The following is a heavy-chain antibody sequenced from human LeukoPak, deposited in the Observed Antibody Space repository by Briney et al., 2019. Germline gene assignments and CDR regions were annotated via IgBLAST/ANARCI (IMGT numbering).Heavy chain of an antibody. J-gene: IGHJ4*02. CDR1: NGSITNDY. V-gene: IGHV4-59*08. CDR3: ARHESIVPTIKD. D-gene: IGHD5-12*01. CDR2: IYYTGST. Sequence: SETLSLTCTVSNGSITNDYWSWIRQSPGKGLEWIAYIYYTGSTNYNPSLKSRVTISVDTPKNQFSLKMNSVTAADTAVYYCARHESIVPTIKDWGQGTLVTVS.